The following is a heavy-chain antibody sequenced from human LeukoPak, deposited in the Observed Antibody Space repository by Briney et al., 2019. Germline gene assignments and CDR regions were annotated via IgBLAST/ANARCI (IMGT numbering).Heavy chain of an antibody. CDR2: IIISSTI. CDR1: GFIFSSYS. Sequence: GGSLRLSCAASGFIFSSYSMNWVRQAPGKGLEWISYIIISSTIYYSDSVKGRFTISRDNAKNSLYLQMNSLRAEDTAVYYCARDGMVRGISAYDIWGQGTMVTVSS. J-gene: IGHJ3*02. CDR3: ARDGMVRGISAYDI. V-gene: IGHV3-48*04. D-gene: IGHD3-10*01.